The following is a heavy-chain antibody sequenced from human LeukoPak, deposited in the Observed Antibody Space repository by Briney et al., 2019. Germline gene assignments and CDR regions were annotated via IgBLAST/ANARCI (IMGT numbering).Heavy chain of an antibody. Sequence: GGSLRLSCSASGFTFSSYAMHWVRQAPGKGLEYVSAISSNGSSTYYADSVKGRFTISRDNSKNTLYLQMSSLRAEDTAVYYCVKGYCRSSSCFGAYGGEGTLVTFPS. D-gene: IGHD2-2*01. CDR2: ISSNGSST. V-gene: IGHV3-64D*09. CDR1: GFTFSSYA. J-gene: IGHJ4*02. CDR3: VKGYCRSSSCFGAY.